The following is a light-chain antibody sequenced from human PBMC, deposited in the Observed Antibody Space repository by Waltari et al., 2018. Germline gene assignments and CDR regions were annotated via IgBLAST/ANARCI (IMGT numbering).Light chain of an antibody. V-gene: IGKV3-15*01. CDR3: HQYNNWPPNT. CDR2: RAS. Sequence: ETLMTQSPATLSVSPGERVTLSCRASQSVTTNLDWYQQKPGQAPRLLIYRASTRATGVPARFSGRGSGTEFTLTINALQSEDFAVYYCHQYNNWPPNTFGEGTLLEIK. J-gene: IGKJ2*01. CDR1: QSVTTN.